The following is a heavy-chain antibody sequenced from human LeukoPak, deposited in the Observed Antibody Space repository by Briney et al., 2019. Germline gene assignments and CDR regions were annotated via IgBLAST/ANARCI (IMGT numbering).Heavy chain of an antibody. J-gene: IGHJ3*02. V-gene: IGHV4-4*02. Sequence: SETLSLTCAVSGGSISSSNWWSWVRQPPGKGLEWIGEIYHSGSTNYNPSLKSRVTISVDKSKNQFSLKLSSVTAADTAVYYCARAHPPPSLIVGATHDAFDIWGQGTMVTVSS. D-gene: IGHD1-26*01. CDR2: IYHSGST. CDR3: ARAHPPPSLIVGATHDAFDI. CDR1: GGSISSSNW.